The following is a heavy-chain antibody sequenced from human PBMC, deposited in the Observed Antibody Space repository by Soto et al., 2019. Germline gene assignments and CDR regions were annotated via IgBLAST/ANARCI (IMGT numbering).Heavy chain of an antibody. Sequence: QVQLQESGPGLVEPSQTLSLTCTVSGASISSGGHNWSWIRQHPGKGLEWIGFIHYSGSTSYNPSLESRVDISVDTSRNQVSLRLSSVTAADTAVYYCTSGRDASKTGYWGQGTLVTVSS. CDR2: IHYSGST. CDR3: TSGRDASKTGY. CDR1: GASISSGGHN. D-gene: IGHD7-27*01. V-gene: IGHV4-31*03. J-gene: IGHJ4*02.